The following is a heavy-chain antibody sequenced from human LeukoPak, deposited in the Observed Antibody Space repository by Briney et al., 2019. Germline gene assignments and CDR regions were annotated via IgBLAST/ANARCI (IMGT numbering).Heavy chain of an antibody. CDR2: ISSSGSTI. V-gene: IGHV3-11*04. CDR1: GFTFSYYY. CDR3: ARVSWFGEFLLDY. J-gene: IGHJ4*02. Sequence: GGSLRLSCAASGFTFSYYYMSWIRQAPGKGLEWVSYISSSGSTIYYADSVKGRFTISRDNAKNSLYLQMNSLRAEDTAVYYCARVSWFGEFLLDYWGQGTLVTVSS. D-gene: IGHD3-10*01.